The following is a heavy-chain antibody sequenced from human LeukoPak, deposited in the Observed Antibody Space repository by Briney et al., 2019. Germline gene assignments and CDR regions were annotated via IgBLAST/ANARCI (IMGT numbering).Heavy chain of an antibody. D-gene: IGHD2-2*02. CDR3: AKGQCSSTSCYKSYYFDY. CDR2: IRYDGGNK. Sequence: GGSLRLSCAASGFTFSSYAMSWVRQAPGKGLEWVAYIRYDGGNKNYADSVKGRFTISRDNSKNTLYLQMNGLRAEDTAVYYCAKGQCSSTSCYKSYYFDYWGQGTLVTVSS. J-gene: IGHJ4*02. CDR1: GFTFSSYA. V-gene: IGHV3-30*02.